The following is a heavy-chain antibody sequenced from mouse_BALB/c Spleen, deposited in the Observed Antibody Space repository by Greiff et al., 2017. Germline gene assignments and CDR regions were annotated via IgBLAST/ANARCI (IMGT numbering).Heavy chain of an antibody. CDR2: IYPGSGST. CDR3: ARWAHYYAMDY. J-gene: IGHJ4*01. Sequence: QVQLKQPGAELVKPGTSVKLSCKASGYNFTSYWINWVKLRPGQGLEWIGDIYPGSGSTNYNEKFKSKATLTVDTSSSTAYMQLSSLASEDSALYYCARWAHYYAMDYWGQGTSVTVSS. D-gene: IGHD3-1*01. CDR1: GYNFTSYW. V-gene: IGHV1-55*01.